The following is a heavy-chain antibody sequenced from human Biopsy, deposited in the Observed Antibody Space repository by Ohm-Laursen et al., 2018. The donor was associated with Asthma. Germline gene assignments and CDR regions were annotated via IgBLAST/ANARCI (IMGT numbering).Heavy chain of an antibody. Sequence: ASVTVSCKTSGYTFNSAGITWVRQAPGQGLEWMGWISVYNGNTKVAQKLQDRVTMITDTSMSTAYMELRSLRSDDTAVYFCARAVDYSHYYGIDVWGQGTTVTVS. J-gene: IGHJ6*02. CDR3: ARAVDYSHYYGIDV. CDR2: ISVYNGNT. V-gene: IGHV1-18*01. D-gene: IGHD3-10*01. CDR1: GYTFNSAG.